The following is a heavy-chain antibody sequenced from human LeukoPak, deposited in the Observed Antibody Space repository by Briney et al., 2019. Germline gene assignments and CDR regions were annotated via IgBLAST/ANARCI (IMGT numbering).Heavy chain of an antibody. CDR2: VNPNSGNT. V-gene: IGHV1-8*01. CDR3: ARGIFGVYYFDY. D-gene: IGHD3-3*01. J-gene: IGHJ4*02. Sequence: ASVKVSRKASGYTFTTYDINWVRQATGQGLEWMGWVNPNSGNTGYAQKFQGRVTMPRNTSISTAYMELSSLRSEDTAVYYCARGIFGVYYFDYWGQGTLVTVSS. CDR1: GYTFTTYD.